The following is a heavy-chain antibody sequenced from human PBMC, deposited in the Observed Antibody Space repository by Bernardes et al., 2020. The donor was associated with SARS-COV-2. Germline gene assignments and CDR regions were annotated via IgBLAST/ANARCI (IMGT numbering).Heavy chain of an antibody. V-gene: IGHV4-39*01. CDR2: IYYSGST. J-gene: IGHJ4*02. CDR1: GGSISSSSYY. D-gene: IGHD3-22*01. CDR3: ARRGIGRLDSSGYYSAFDY. Sequence: SETLSLTCTVSGGSISSSSYYWGWIRQPPGKGLEWIGSIYYSGSTYYNPSLKSRVTISVDTSKNQFSLKLSSVTAADTAVYYCARRGIGRLDSSGYYSAFDYWGQGTLVTVSS.